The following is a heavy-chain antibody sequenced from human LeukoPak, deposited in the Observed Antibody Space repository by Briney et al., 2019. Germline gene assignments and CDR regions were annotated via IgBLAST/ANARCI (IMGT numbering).Heavy chain of an antibody. CDR2: ISAYNGNT. CDR3: ARDYYGSGSYLYMDV. Sequence: ASVKVSCKASGGTFSSYAISWVRQAPGQGLEWMGWISAYNGNTSYAQKLQGRVTMTTDTSTSTAYMELRSLRSDDTAVYYCARDYYGSGSYLYMDVWGKGTTVTVSS. J-gene: IGHJ6*03. CDR1: GGTFSSYA. V-gene: IGHV1-18*01. D-gene: IGHD3-10*01.